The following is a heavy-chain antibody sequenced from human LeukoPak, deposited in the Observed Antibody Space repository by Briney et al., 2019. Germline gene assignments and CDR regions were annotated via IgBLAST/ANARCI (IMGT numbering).Heavy chain of an antibody. J-gene: IGHJ5*02. Sequence: GGSLRLSCAASGFTFSSYAMSWVRQAPGKGLEWVSAISGSGGSTYYADSLKGRFTISRDNSKNTLYLQMNSLRAEDTAIYYCAHPTEYSSSWYGNWFDPWGQGTLVTVSS. CDR2: ISGSGGST. CDR1: GFTFSSYA. CDR3: AHPTEYSSSWYGNWFDP. D-gene: IGHD6-13*01. V-gene: IGHV3-23*01.